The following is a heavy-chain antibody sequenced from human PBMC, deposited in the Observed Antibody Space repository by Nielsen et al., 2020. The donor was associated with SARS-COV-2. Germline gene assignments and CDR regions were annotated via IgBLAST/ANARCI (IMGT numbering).Heavy chain of an antibody. CDR3: ARAPLYGDPFDY. CDR1: GGSISSYY. Sequence: SETLSLTCTVSGGSISSYYWSWIRQPPGKGLEWIGYIYYSGSTNYNPSLKSRVTISVDTSKNQFSLKLSSVTVADTAVYYCARAPLYGDPFDYWGQGTLVTVSS. V-gene: IGHV4-59*01. J-gene: IGHJ4*02. CDR2: IYYSGST. D-gene: IGHD4-17*01.